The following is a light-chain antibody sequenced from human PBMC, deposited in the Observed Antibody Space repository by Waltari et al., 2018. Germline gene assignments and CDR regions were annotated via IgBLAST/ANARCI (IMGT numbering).Light chain of an antibody. CDR1: QGVSSSY. V-gene: IGKV3-20*01. CDR2: GAS. Sequence: EIVLTQSPGTLSLSPGERATLSCRASQGVSSSYLAWYQRKPGQAPRLLSYGASSRATGIPDRFSGSGSGTDFTLTISRLEPEDFAVYYCQQYGSSPLTFGGGTKVEIK. J-gene: IGKJ4*01. CDR3: QQYGSSPLT.